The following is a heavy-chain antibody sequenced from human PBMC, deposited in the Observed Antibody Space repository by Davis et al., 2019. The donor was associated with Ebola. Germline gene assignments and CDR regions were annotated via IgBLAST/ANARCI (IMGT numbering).Heavy chain of an antibody. CDR1: GFTFSSYG. J-gene: IGHJ4*02. CDR2: IWYDGSNK. V-gene: IGHV3-33*01. Sequence: SLKLPCAASGFTFSSYGMHWVRQAPGKGLEWVAVIWYDGSNKYYADSVKGRFTISRDNSKNTLYLQMNSLRAEDTAVDYCAREIAYYFDYWGQGTLVTVSS. CDR3: AREIAYYFDY.